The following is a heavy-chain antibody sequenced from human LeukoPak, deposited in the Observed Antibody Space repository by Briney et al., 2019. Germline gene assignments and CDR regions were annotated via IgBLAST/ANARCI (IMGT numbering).Heavy chain of an antibody. Sequence: SETLSLTCTVSGGSISSGGYYWSWIRQHPGKGLEWIGYIYYSGSTYYNPSLKSRVTISVDTSKNQFSLKLSSVTAADTAGYYCARALTIAAAAYFDYWGQGTLVTVSS. CDR2: IYYSGST. V-gene: IGHV4-31*03. D-gene: IGHD6-13*01. CDR3: ARALTIAAAAYFDY. J-gene: IGHJ4*02. CDR1: GGSISSGGYY.